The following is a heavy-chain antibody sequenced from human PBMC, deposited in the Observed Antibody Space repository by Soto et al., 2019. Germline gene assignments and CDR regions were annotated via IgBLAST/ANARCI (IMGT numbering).Heavy chain of an antibody. CDR1: GGTFSTYA. J-gene: IGHJ3*02. CDR3: AREIFGVIISGGRDAFDI. V-gene: IGHV1-69*13. CDR2: IIPIFGTA. D-gene: IGHD3-3*01. Sequence: SVKVSCKASGGTFSTYAISWVRQAPGQGLEWMGGIIPIFGTAKYAQKFQGRVTITADESTSTAYMELSSLRSEDTAVYYCAREIFGVIISGGRDAFDIWGQGTMVTVSS.